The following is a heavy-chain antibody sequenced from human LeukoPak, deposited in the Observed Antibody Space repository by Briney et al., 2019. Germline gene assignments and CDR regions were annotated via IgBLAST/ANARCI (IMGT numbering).Heavy chain of an antibody. D-gene: IGHD1-7*01. CDR2: IRYDGITK. J-gene: IGHJ4*02. Sequence: PGGSLRLSCAASGFTFSSYGMHWVRQAPGKGLEWVAFIRYDGITKFYTDSVKGRFAISRDNSKNTLSLQMNSLRTEDTAVYYCAALHTGTFVDYWGQGTLVTVSS. V-gene: IGHV3-30*02. CDR3: AALHTGTFVDY. CDR1: GFTFSSYG.